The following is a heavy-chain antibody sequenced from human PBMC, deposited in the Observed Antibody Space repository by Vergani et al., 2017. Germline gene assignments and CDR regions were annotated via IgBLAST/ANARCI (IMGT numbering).Heavy chain of an antibody. Sequence: VELLESGGGLAQPGGSLRVSCSASGFRVTTYYMSWVRQAPGKGLEWVSVIKSDGRTSYAESVRCRFTISRDTSRNAVYLQMNILRVEDTGVYYCTRSECCGTTCYGHYFDLWGHGILVTVSS. V-gene: IGHV3-66*02. CDR3: TRSECCGTTCYGHYFDL. J-gene: IGHJ4*01. D-gene: IGHD2/OR15-2a*01. CDR1: GFRVTTYY. CDR2: IKSDGRT.